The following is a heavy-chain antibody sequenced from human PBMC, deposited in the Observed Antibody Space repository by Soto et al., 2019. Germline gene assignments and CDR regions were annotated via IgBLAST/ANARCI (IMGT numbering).Heavy chain of an antibody. D-gene: IGHD6-6*01. CDR2: IVVGSGNT. CDR3: AAIRNSSSSGFDY. Sequence: WASVKVSCKASGFTFTSSAVQWVRQARGQRLEWIGWIVVGSGNTNYAQKFQERVTITRDMSTSTAYMELSSLRSEDTAVYYCAAIRNSSSSGFDYWGQGTLVTVSS. V-gene: IGHV1-58*01. CDR1: GFTFTSSA. J-gene: IGHJ4*02.